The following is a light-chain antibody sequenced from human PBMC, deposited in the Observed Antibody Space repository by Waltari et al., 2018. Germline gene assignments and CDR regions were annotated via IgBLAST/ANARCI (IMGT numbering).Light chain of an antibody. CDR3: CSYAGSDAFEVV. V-gene: IGLV2-23*02. CDR1: TGDVGTYNL. CDR2: EPS. Sequence: QSALTQPASVSGSLGQSITISCTGTTGDVGTYNLVSWYQHRPGKAPKLMGYEPSKRPVGVSSHFSGSESGNTASLTIAGLQAEDEADYYCCSYAGSDAFEVVFGGGTKVPVL. J-gene: IGLJ2*01.